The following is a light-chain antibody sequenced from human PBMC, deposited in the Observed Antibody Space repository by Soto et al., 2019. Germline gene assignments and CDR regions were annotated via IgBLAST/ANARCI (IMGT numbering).Light chain of an antibody. CDR2: EVD. J-gene: IGLJ1*01. Sequence: QSALIQPASVSGSPGKSITISCTGTSSDVGGSNYVSWYQHHPHRAPKLLIYEVDYRPSGFSNHVSGSKSGNTASLTISGLQAEDEACYYCSSYTASNPLEFFGFGTKVTVL. V-gene: IGLV2-14*01. CDR1: SSDVGGSNY. CDR3: SSYTASNPLEF.